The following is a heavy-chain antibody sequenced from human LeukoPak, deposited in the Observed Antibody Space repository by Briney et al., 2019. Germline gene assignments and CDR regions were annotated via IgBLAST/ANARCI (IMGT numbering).Heavy chain of an antibody. V-gene: IGHV4-34*01. Sequence: SETLSLTCAVYGGSFSGYYWSWIRQPPGKGLEWIGEINHNGSTNYNPSLKSRVTISVDTSKNQFSLKLSSVTAADTAVYYCARETTVVRGFDYWGQGTLVTVSS. CDR3: ARETTVVRGFDY. CDR2: INHNGST. CDR1: GGSFSGYY. D-gene: IGHD4-23*01. J-gene: IGHJ4*02.